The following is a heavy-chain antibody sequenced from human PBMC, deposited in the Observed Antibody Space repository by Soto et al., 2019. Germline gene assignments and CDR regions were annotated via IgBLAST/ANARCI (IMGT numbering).Heavy chain of an antibody. J-gene: IGHJ4*02. CDR2: IIPILGIA. Sequence: QVQLVQSGAEVKKPGSSVKVSCKASGGTFSSYTISWVRQAPGQGLEWMGRIIPILGIANYAQKFQGRVTITADKSTSPAYMELSSLRSEDTAVYYCAREEGAVWIQLWGQGTLVTVSS. V-gene: IGHV1-69*08. D-gene: IGHD5-18*01. CDR1: GGTFSSYT. CDR3: AREEGAVWIQL.